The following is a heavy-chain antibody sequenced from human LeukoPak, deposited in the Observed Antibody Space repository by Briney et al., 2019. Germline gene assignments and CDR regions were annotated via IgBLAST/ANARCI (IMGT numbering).Heavy chain of an antibody. Sequence: GGSLRLSCAAAGITFDSYAMSWVRQAPGKGLEWMSVIRGCGGRTSYAGSVKGRFIIARNKCKNTLHLQMHSLRAEDTAVYYCVKEKLAYCGGDCFGEYFQDWGQGTLVTVSS. D-gene: IGHD2-21*02. J-gene: IGHJ1*01. CDR2: IRGCGGRT. CDR1: GITFDSYA. V-gene: IGHV3-23*01. CDR3: VKEKLAYCGGDCFGEYFQD.